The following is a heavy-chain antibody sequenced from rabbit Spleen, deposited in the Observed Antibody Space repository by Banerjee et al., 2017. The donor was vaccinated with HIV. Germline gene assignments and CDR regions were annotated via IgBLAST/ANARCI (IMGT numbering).Heavy chain of an antibody. CDR3: ARDLTGVIGWNFGW. CDR1: GFSLSSNYM. CDR2: IDPVFGST. J-gene: IGHJ4*01. V-gene: IGHV1S40*01. D-gene: IGHD1-1*01. Sequence: QSLEESGGDLVKPGASLTLTCTASGFSLSSNYMMCWVRQAPGKGLEWIGYIDPVFGSTYYANWAKGRFTFSKTSSTTVTLQMTSLTAADTATYFCARDLTGVIGWNFGWWGQGTLVTVS.